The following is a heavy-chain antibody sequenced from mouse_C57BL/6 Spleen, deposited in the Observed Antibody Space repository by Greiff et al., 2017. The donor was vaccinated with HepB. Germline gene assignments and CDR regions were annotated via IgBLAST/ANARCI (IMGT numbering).Heavy chain of an antibody. CDR3: ARLNYYGSSGGFAY. D-gene: IGHD1-1*01. CDR2: INPNNGGT. CDR1: GYTFTDYN. J-gene: IGHJ3*01. V-gene: IGHV1-18*01. Sequence: VQLQQSGPELVKPGASVKIPCKASGYTFTDYNMDWVKQSHGKSLEWIGDINPNNGGTIYNQKFKGKATLTVDKSSSTAYMELRSLTSEDTAVYYCARLNYYGSSGGFAYWGQGTLVTVSA.